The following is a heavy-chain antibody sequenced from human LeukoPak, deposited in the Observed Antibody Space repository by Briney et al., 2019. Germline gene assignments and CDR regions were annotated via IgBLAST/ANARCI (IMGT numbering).Heavy chain of an antibody. CDR2: MYYSGST. Sequence: SETLSLTCSVSGGPISSYYWSWIRQPPGKGLEWIGYMYYSGSTNYNPSLKSRVTISVDTSKNQFSLKLSSVTAADTAVYYCAREPHTVTTSRAVDYWGQGTLVTVSS. V-gene: IGHV4-59*12. CDR3: AREPHTVTTSRAVDY. J-gene: IGHJ4*02. CDR1: GGPISSYY. D-gene: IGHD4-11*01.